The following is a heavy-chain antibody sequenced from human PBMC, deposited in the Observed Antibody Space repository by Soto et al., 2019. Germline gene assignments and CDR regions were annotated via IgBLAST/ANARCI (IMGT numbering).Heavy chain of an antibody. CDR2: ILNSGST. CDR3: ARGHTTFGFYYYGLDV. CDR1: GGSISSDRYF. J-gene: IGHJ6*02. V-gene: IGHV4-31*03. D-gene: IGHD3-10*01. Sequence: QVQLQESGPGLVKPSQTLSLSCSVSGGSISSDRYFWSWVRQHPGKGLEWIAYILNSGSTYFNPSLVGRVSISVDMSKSQWSLNLSSVTAADTAVYYCARGHTTFGFYYYGLDVWGQGAKVIVSS.